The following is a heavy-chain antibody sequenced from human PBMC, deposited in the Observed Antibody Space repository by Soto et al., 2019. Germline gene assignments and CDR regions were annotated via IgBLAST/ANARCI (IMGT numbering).Heavy chain of an antibody. D-gene: IGHD6-13*01. Sequence: PXGSLRVSSAASGLTAGFNEMNWVRQAPGKGLEWVSTVSSNGENTHYADSVKGRFIISSDNSSNTVDLQMNSLRVEHTAVHYCVSWVSAHFDSCAQRTLVTGSS. V-gene: IGHV3-23*01. J-gene: IGHJ4*02. CDR2: VSSNGENT. CDR3: VSWVSAHFDS. CDR1: GLTAGFNE.